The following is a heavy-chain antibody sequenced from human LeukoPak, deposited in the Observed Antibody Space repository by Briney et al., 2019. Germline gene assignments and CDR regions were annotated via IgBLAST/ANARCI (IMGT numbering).Heavy chain of an antibody. CDR3: ARDADLGTTISGAFDI. V-gene: IGHV3-7*01. Sequence: PGGSLRLSCAASGFTFSRYWMSWVRQAPGKGLEWVASIKQDGSEEYSVDSVKGRFTVSRDNAKNSLYLQMNSLRAADTALYYCARDADLGTTISGAFDIWGQGTMVTVSS. CDR2: IKQDGSEE. D-gene: IGHD5-24*01. CDR1: GFTFSRYW. J-gene: IGHJ3*02.